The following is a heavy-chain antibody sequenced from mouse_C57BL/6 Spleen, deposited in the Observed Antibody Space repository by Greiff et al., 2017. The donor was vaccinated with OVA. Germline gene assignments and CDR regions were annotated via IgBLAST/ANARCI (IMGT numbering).Heavy chain of an antibody. CDR2: INPGSGGT. J-gene: IGHJ2*01. D-gene: IGHD2-5*01. Sequence: VQLQQSGAELVRPGPSVKVSCKASGSAFTNYLIEWVKQRPGQGLEWIGVINPGSGGTNYTEKFKGKATLTADKSSSTAYMHLSILTSEESAVYFCARGVYSKNYWGQGTTLTVSS. CDR1: GSAFTNYL. CDR3: ARGVYSKNY. V-gene: IGHV1-54*01.